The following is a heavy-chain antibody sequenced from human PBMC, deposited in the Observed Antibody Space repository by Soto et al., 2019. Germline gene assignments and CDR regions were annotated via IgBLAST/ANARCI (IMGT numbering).Heavy chain of an antibody. V-gene: IGHV3-23*01. CDR2: ISGSGSST. CDR1: GFTFSSYT. J-gene: IGHJ4*02. CDR3: AKAWGIDY. Sequence: EVQLLESGGGLVEPGGSRRLSCAASGFTFSSYTMSWVRQAPGKGLEWVSTISGSGSSTYSADSVKGRFTISRDNSKNTLYLQMNSLRVEDTAISCCAKAWGIDYWGQGTLVTVSS. D-gene: IGHD7-27*01.